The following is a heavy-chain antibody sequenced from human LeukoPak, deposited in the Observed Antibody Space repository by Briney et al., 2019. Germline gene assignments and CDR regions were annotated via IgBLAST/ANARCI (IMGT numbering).Heavy chain of an antibody. CDR3: ARRGGSSHYYFDY. J-gene: IGHJ4*02. CDR2: ISASGTYI. V-gene: IGHV3-21*01. CDR1: GFIFSTYS. Sequence: GGSLRLSCAASGFIFSTYSMNWVRQAPGKGLEWVSSISASGTYIYYADSVKGRFTISRDNAKNSLYLQMNSLRAEDTAVYYCARRGGSSHYYFDYWGQGTLATVSS. D-gene: IGHD2-15*01.